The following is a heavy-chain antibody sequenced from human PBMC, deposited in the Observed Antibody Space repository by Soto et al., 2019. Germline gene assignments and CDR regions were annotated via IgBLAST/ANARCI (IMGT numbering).Heavy chain of an antibody. Sequence: QVQLVESGGGVVQPGRSLKLSCAASGFTFSSYAMHWVRQAPGKGLEWVAVIWYDGSIKYYADSVKGRFTISRDNSKNTLYLQMDSLRAEDTAVYYCARDWNGERSAFDIWGQGTMVTVSS. CDR1: GFTFSSYA. D-gene: IGHD1-1*01. CDR3: ARDWNGERSAFDI. CDR2: IWYDGSIK. V-gene: IGHV3-33*01. J-gene: IGHJ3*02.